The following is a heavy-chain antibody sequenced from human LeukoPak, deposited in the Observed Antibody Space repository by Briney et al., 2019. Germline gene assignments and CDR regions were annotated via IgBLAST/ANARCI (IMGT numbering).Heavy chain of an antibody. CDR3: ARGYPSGWYLRRDAFDI. CDR2: ISSSSSYI. D-gene: IGHD6-19*01. J-gene: IGHJ3*02. V-gene: IGHV3-21*01. Sequence: GGSLRLSCAASGFTFSSYSMNRVRQAPGKGLEWVSSISSSSSYIYYADSVKGRFTISRDNAKNSLYLQMNSLRAEDTAVYYCARGYPSGWYLRRDAFDIWGQGTMVTVSS. CDR1: GFTFSSYS.